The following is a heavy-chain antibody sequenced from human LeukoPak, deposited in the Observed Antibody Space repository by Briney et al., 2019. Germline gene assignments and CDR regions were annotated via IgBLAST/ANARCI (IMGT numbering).Heavy chain of an antibody. D-gene: IGHD3-10*01. Sequence: ASVKVSCKVSGYTLTELSMHWVRQAPGKGLEWMGGFDPEDGESIYVQKFQGRVTMTEGTSTDTAYMELSSLRSEDTAVYYCARDLGDTYGSVGDFDYWGQGTLVTVSS. J-gene: IGHJ4*02. V-gene: IGHV1-24*01. CDR2: FDPEDGES. CDR3: ARDLGDTYGSVGDFDY. CDR1: GYTLTELS.